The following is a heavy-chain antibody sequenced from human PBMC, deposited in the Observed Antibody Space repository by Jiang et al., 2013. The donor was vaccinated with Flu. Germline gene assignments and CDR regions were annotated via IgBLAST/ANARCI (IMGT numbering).Heavy chain of an antibody. J-gene: IGHJ6*03. CDR2: IIPIFGTA. D-gene: IGHD2-2*01. CDR3: ARGGYCSSTSCYGYYYYMDV. CDR1: GGTFSSYA. Sequence: GAEVKKPGSSVKVSCKASGGTFSSYAISWVRQAPGQGLEWMGGIIPIFGTANYAQKFQGRVTITADESTSTAYMELSSLRSEDTAVYYCARGGYCSSTSCYGYYYYMDVWGKGTTVTVSS. V-gene: IGHV1-69*01.